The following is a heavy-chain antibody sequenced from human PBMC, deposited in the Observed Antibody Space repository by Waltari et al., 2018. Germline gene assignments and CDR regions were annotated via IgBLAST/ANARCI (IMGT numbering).Heavy chain of an antibody. CDR3: VRETPITSRFES. J-gene: IGHJ4*02. CDR2: IGSTGSI. CDR1: GFSFHTFN. D-gene: IGHD5-12*01. V-gene: IGHV3-48*01. Sequence: EVNLEESGGDLVQQGGSLRLSCATSGFSFHTFNMNWVRQSPLRGLEWVASIGSTGSIHYADSVKGRFIIARDNGKSSLSLQMDSLRAEDTGVYYCVRETPITSRFESWGQGTPVTVSS.